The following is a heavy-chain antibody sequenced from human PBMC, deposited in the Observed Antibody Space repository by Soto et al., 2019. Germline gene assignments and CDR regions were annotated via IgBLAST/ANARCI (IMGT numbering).Heavy chain of an antibody. Sequence: QVQLQESGPGLVKPSETLSLTCTVSGGSISSYYWSWIRQPPGKGLEWIGYSYYSGSTNYNPSLKSRVTISVEPSKNQFFLKLSYVTAADTAVYYCAGGGYDSSGYYYRFDYWGQGTLVTVSS. J-gene: IGHJ4*02. CDR1: GGSISSYY. CDR3: AGGGYDSSGYYYRFDY. V-gene: IGHV4-59*01. D-gene: IGHD3-22*01. CDR2: SYYSGST.